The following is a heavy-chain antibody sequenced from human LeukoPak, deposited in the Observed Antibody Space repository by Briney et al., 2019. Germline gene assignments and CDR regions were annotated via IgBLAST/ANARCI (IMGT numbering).Heavy chain of an antibody. CDR2: IYYSGST. CDR3: ARLGEQWLVPDY. CDR1: GGSISSSDYY. Sequence: SQTLSLTCTVSGGSISSSDYYWSWIRQPPGKGLEWIGYIYYSGSTNYNPSLKSRVTISVDTSKNQFSLKLSSVTAADTAVYYCARLGEQWLVPDYWGQGTLVTVSS. V-gene: IGHV4-30-4*01. J-gene: IGHJ4*02. D-gene: IGHD6-19*01.